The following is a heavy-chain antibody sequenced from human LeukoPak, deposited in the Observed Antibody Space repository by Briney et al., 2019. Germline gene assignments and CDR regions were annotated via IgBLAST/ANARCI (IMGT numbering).Heavy chain of an antibody. CDR2: INHSGST. D-gene: IGHD3-16*02. J-gene: IGHJ6*02. CDR3: ARDTWWGYRDYYYGMDA. CDR1: GGSFSGYY. Sequence: SSETLSLTCAVYGGSFSGYYWSWIRQPPGKGLEWIGEINHSGSTNYNPSLKSRVTISVDTSKNQFSLKLSSVTAADTAVYYCARDTWWGYRDYYYGMDAWGQGTTVTVSS. V-gene: IGHV4-34*01.